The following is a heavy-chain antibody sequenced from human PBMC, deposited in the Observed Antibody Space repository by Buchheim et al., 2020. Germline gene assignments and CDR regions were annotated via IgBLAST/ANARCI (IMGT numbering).Heavy chain of an antibody. V-gene: IGHV4-59*01. CDR2: IYYSGST. CDR3: ARVSRPNWYFDL. Sequence: QVQLQQWGAGLLKPSETLSLTCTVSGGSISSYYWSWIRQPPGKGLEWIGYIYYSGSTNYNPSLKSRVTISVDTSKNQFSLKLSSVTAADTAVYYCARVSRPNWYFDLWGRGTL. CDR1: GGSISSYY. J-gene: IGHJ2*01.